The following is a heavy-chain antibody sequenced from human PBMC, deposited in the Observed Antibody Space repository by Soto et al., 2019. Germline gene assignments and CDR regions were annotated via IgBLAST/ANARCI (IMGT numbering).Heavy chain of an antibody. Sequence: QVPLVQSGAEVKKPGASVKVSCKASGYTFTSYDINWVRQATGQGLEWMGWMNPNSGSTGYAQKFQGRVTMTRNTSISTAYMELSSLRSEDTAVYYCAIDYGDYGVYFDYWGQGTLVTVSS. CDR3: AIDYGDYGVYFDY. CDR2: MNPNSGST. D-gene: IGHD4-17*01. V-gene: IGHV1-8*01. J-gene: IGHJ4*02. CDR1: GYTFTSYD.